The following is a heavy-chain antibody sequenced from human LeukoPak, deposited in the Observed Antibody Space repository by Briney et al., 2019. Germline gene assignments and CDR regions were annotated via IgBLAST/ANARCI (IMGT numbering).Heavy chain of an antibody. D-gene: IGHD3-3*01. Sequence: SETLSLTCTVSGDSISSSSSYWGWIRQPPGEGLEWIGSIYYSGSTYYNTSLKSRVTISVDTSKNQFSLRLNSVTAADTAVYYCAREGSRDFWSGPVYYFDYWGQGTLVTVSS. J-gene: IGHJ4*02. CDR1: GDSISSSSSY. CDR3: AREGSRDFWSGPVYYFDY. CDR2: IYYSGST. V-gene: IGHV4-39*02.